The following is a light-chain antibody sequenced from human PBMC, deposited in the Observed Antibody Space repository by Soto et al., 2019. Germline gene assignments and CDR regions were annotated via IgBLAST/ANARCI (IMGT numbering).Light chain of an antibody. Sequence: QSVLTQPPSVSGTPGRRVTLSCTGATSNFGAGYDVHWYQQLPGTAPKLLIYGNSNGPSGVPDRFSGSKSGTSASLAITGLQAEDEADYYCQSYDSSLSGWVFGGGTKLTVL. V-gene: IGLV1-40*01. CDR3: QSYDSSLSGWV. J-gene: IGLJ3*02. CDR2: GNS. CDR1: TSNFGAGYD.